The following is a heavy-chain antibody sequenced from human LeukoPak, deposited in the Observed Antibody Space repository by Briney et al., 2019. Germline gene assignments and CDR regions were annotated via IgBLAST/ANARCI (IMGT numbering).Heavy chain of an antibody. CDR2: ISSSNSYI. V-gene: IGHV3-21*01. Sequence: GGSLRLSCAASGFTFSSYSMNWVRQAPGKGLEWVSSISSSNSYIYNADSVKGRFTISRDNAKNSLYLQMNSLRAEDTAVYYCARDQGLLVVAGRFGYWGQGTLVTVSS. J-gene: IGHJ4*02. CDR3: ARDQGLLVVAGRFGY. CDR1: GFTFSSYS. D-gene: IGHD6-19*01.